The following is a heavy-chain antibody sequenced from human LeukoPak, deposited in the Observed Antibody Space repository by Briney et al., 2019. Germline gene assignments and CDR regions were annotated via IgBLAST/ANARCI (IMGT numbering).Heavy chain of an antibody. D-gene: IGHD1-1*01. CDR3: ARYTDHYYFDY. CDR1: GYSFTSYW. CDR2: IYPGDSDT. V-gene: IGHV5-51*01. J-gene: IGHJ4*02. Sequence: GESLKISCKGSGYSFTSYWIGWVRHVPGKGLEWMGIIYPGDSDTRYSPSFQGQVTISADKSISTAYLQWSSLNTSDTAIYYCARYTDHYYFDYWGQGTLVTVSS.